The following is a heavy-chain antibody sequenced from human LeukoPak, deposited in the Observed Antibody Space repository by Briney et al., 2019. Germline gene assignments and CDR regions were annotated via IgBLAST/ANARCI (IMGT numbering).Heavy chain of an antibody. CDR1: GFTFSSYG. J-gene: IGHJ4*02. CDR2: IWYDGSNK. V-gene: IGHV3-33*01. CDR3: ARGFLWYYDYVWGSYRPIDFDY. Sequence: GGSLRLSCAASGFTFSSYGMHWVRQAPGKGLEWVAVIWYDGSNKYYADSVKGRFTISRGNSKNTLYLQMNSLRAEDTAVYYCARGFLWYYDYVWGSYRPIDFDYWGQGTLVTVSS. D-gene: IGHD3-16*02.